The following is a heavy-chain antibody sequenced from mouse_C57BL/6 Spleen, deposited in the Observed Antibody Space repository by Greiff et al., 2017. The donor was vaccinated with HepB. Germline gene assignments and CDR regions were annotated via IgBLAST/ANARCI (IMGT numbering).Heavy chain of an antibody. V-gene: IGHV3-6*01. CDR3: ARGGSSPWFAY. CDR2: ISYDGSN. D-gene: IGHD1-1*01. J-gene: IGHJ3*01. Sequence: VQLKESGPGLVKPSQSLSLTCSVTGYSITSGYYWNWIRQFPGNKLEWMGYISYDGSNNYNPSLKNRIYITRDTSKNQFFLKLNSVTTEDTAAYYCARGGSSPWFAYWGQGTLVTVSA. CDR1: GYSITSGYY.